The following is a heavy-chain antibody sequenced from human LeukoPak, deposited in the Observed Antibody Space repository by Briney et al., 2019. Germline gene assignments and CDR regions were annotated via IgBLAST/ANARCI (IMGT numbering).Heavy chain of an antibody. J-gene: IGHJ2*01. CDR2: ISYDGSNK. D-gene: IGHD3-3*01. V-gene: IGHV3-30*18. CDR1: GFTFSSYG. CDR3: AKEGVAPYFDL. Sequence: GGSLGLSCAASGFTFSSYGMHWVRQAPGKGLEWVAVISYDGSNKYYADSVKGRFTISRDNSKNTLYLQMNSLRAEDTAVYYCAKEGVAPYFDLWGRGTLVTVSS.